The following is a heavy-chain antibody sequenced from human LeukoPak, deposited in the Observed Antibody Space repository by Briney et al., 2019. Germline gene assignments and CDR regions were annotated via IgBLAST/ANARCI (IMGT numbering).Heavy chain of an antibody. Sequence: GSVKVSCKASGYTFTSYYMHWVRQAPGQGLGWMGIINPSGGSTIYAQKFQGRVTMTEDTSTDTAYMELSSLRSEDTAVYYCATSRITMVRGVIITILPFDYWGQGTLVTVSS. CDR1: GYTFTSYY. V-gene: IGHV1-46*01. CDR3: ATSRITMVRGVIITILPFDY. CDR2: INPSGGST. D-gene: IGHD3-10*01. J-gene: IGHJ4*02.